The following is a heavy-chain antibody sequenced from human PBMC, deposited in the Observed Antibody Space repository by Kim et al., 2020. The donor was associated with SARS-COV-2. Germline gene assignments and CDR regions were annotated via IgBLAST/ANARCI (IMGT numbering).Heavy chain of an antibody. Sequence: GESLKISCKGSGYSFTSYWISWVRQMPGKGLEWMGRIDPSDSYTNYSPSFQGHVTISADKSISTAYLQWSSLNASDTAMYYCARQEINCSGGSCYSEFDYWGQGTRVTVYS. V-gene: IGHV5-10-1*01. CDR2: IDPSDSYT. CDR1: GYSFTSYW. CDR3: ARQEINCSGGSCYSEFDY. J-gene: IGHJ4*02. D-gene: IGHD2-15*01.